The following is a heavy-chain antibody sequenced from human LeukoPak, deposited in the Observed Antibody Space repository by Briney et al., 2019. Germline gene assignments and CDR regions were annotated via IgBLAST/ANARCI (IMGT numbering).Heavy chain of an antibody. CDR1: GFTFSSYS. CDR3: ARDPDSSGWYGELGTQNWFDP. CDR2: ISSSSSYI. Sequence: GGSRRLSCAASGFTFSSYSMNWVRQAPGKGLEWVSSISSSSSYIYYADSVKGRFTISRDNAKNSLYLQMNSLRAEDTAVYYCARDPDSSGWYGELGTQNWFDPWGQGTLVTVSS. D-gene: IGHD6-19*01. V-gene: IGHV3-21*01. J-gene: IGHJ5*02.